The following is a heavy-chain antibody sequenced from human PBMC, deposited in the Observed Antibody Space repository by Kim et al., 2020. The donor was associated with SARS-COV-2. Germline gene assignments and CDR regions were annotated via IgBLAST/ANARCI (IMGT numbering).Heavy chain of an antibody. CDR2: IKSKTDGGTT. CDR1: GFTFSNAW. CDR3: TCGKHYDSSGYYYSRANFDY. V-gene: IGHV3-15*01. J-gene: IGHJ4*02. D-gene: IGHD3-22*01. Sequence: GGSLRLSCAASGFTFSNAWMSWVRQAPGKGLEWVGRIKSKTDGGTTDYAAPVKGRFTISRDDSKNTLYLQMNSLKTEDTAVYYCTCGKHYDSSGYYYSRANFDYWGQGTLVTVSS.